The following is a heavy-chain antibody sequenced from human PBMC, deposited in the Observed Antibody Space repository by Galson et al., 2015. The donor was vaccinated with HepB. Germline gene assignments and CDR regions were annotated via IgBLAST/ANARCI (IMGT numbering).Heavy chain of an antibody. CDR2: IHYSGST. Sequence: ETLSLTCTVSGGSINNYYWNWMRQPPGKGLESIGYIHYSGSTNYNPSLKSRVTISMDTSMTQFSLKLFSVTAADTAVYYCAVLSAAAMEIWGRGTMVSVSS. CDR3: AVLSAAAMEI. CDR1: GGSINNYY. D-gene: IGHD5-18*01. V-gene: IGHV4-59*08. J-gene: IGHJ3*02.